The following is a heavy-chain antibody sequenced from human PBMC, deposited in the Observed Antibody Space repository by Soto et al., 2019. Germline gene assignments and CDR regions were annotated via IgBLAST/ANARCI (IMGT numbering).Heavy chain of an antibody. D-gene: IGHD2-8*02. V-gene: IGHV1-18*01. CDR1: GYTFTSYG. CDR2: ISTYNGNT. CDR3: ARDLRSGRMDV. J-gene: IGHJ6*02. Sequence: GASVKVSCKASGYTFTSYGVSWVRQAPGQGLEWVGWISTYNGNTNYAQKFQGRVTMTTDTYRDTAYMDLRSLRSDDTAVYFCARDLRSGRMDVWVQVTTVTVSS.